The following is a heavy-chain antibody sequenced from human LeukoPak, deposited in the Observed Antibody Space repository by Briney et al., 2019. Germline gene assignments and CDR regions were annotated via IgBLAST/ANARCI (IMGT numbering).Heavy chain of an antibody. D-gene: IGHD3-22*01. CDR3: ARGGINYYDSSGYYKSEFDP. J-gene: IGHJ5*02. CDR2: INSDGSST. V-gene: IGHV3-74*01. Sequence: GGSLRLSCAASGFTFSSYWMHWVRQAPGKGLVWVSRINSDGSSTSYADSVKGRFTISRDNAKNTLYLQMNSLRAEDTAVYYCARGGINYYDSSGYYKSEFDPWGQGTLVTVSS. CDR1: GFTFSSYW.